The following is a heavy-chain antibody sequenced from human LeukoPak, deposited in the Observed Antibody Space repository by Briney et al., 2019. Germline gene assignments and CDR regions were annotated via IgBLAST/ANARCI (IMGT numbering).Heavy chain of an antibody. CDR3: AKESGKFDY. V-gene: IGHV3-43*02. CDR2: ISGDGVST. CDR1: GLPIADFT. J-gene: IGHJ4*02. Sequence: GGSLRLSCVASGLPIADFTMHWVRQAPGKGLEWVSLISGDGVSTFYADSVEGRFSISRDNSKNSLYLEMNSLRTEDAAMYYCAKESGKFDYWGQGTLVAVSS.